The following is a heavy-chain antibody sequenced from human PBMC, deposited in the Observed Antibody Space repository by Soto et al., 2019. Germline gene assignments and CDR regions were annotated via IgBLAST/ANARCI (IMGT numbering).Heavy chain of an antibody. CDR3: AKVMTAAKYYYYGMDV. CDR2: ISGSGGST. Sequence: EVQLLESGGGLVQPGGSLRLSCAASGFTLSNYAMSWVRQAPGKGLEWVSAISGSGGSTYYADSVKGRFTISRDNSKNTLYLQMNSLRAEDTAVYYCAKVMTAAKYYYYGMDVWGQGTTVTVSS. J-gene: IGHJ6*02. CDR1: GFTLSNYA. V-gene: IGHV3-23*01. D-gene: IGHD6-13*01.